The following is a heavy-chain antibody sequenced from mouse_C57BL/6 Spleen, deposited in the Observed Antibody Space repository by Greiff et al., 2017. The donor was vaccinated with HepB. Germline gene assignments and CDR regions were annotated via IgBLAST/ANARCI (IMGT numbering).Heavy chain of an antibody. Sequence: QVHVKQPGAELVRPGSSVKLSCKASGYTFTSYWMHWVKQRPIQGLEWIGNIDPSDSETHYNQKFKDKATLTVDKSSSTAYMQLSSLTSEDSAVYYCARSDYSNSWFAYWGQGTLVTVSA. CDR2: IDPSDSET. D-gene: IGHD2-5*01. J-gene: IGHJ3*01. V-gene: IGHV1-52*01. CDR1: GYTFTSYW. CDR3: ARSDYSNSWFAY.